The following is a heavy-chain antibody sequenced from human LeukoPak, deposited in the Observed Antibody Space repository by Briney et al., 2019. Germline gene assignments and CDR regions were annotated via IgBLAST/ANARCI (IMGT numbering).Heavy chain of an antibody. CDR1: GYTFTDYY. V-gene: IGHV1-69-2*01. CDR2: VDPEDGET. J-gene: IGHJ5*02. Sequence: ASVKISCKVSGYTFTDYYMHWVQQAPGKGLEWMGLVDPEDGETIYAEKFQGRVTITADTSTDTAYMELSSLRSEVTAVYYCATGGHDFWSGYFLTYNWFDPWGQGTLVTVSS. CDR3: ATGGHDFWSGYFLTYNWFDP. D-gene: IGHD3-3*01.